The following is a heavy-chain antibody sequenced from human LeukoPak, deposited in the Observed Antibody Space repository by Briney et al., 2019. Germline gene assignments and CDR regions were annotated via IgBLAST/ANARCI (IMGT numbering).Heavy chain of an antibody. CDR3: ARVQTSYYYYGMDV. V-gene: IGHV4-59*01. CDR1: GGSISSYY. J-gene: IGHJ6*02. CDR2: IYYSGST. D-gene: IGHD4-11*01. Sequence: SETLSLTCTVSGGSISSYYWSWIRQPPGKGLEWIGYIYYSGSTNYNPSLKSRVTISVDTSKNQFSLKLSSVTAADTAAYYCARVQTSYYYYGMDVWGQGTTVTVSS.